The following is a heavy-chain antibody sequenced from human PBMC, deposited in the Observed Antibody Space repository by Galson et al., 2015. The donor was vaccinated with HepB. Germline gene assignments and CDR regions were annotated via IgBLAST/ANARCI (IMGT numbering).Heavy chain of an antibody. V-gene: IGHV4-39*01. CDR2: IYYSGST. Sequence: TLSLTCTVSGGSISSSSYYWGWIRQPPGKGLEWIGSIYYSGSTYYNPSLKSRVTISVDTSKNQFSLKLSSVTAADTAVYYCARHNFGVVRGSHWFDPWGQGTLVTVSS. J-gene: IGHJ5*02. CDR3: ARHNFGVVRGSHWFDP. CDR1: GGSISSSSYY. D-gene: IGHD3-10*01.